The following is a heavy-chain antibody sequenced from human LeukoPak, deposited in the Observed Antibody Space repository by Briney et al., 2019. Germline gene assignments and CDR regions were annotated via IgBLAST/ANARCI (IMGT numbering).Heavy chain of an antibody. D-gene: IGHD3-10*01. Sequence: SETLSLTCTVSGGSITSYYWNWIRQPPGKGLEWIGYIYYSGSTNYNPSLKSRVTISADTSKNQFSLKLSSVTAADTAVYYCARGFGDPRSDYSSYGMDVWGQGTTVTVSS. V-gene: IGHV4-59*01. CDR3: ARGFGDPRSDYSSYGMDV. J-gene: IGHJ6*02. CDR1: GGSITSYY. CDR2: IYYSGST.